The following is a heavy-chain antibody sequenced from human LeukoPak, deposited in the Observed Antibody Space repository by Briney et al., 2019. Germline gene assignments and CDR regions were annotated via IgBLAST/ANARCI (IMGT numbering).Heavy chain of an antibody. J-gene: IGHJ4*02. Sequence: MSWVRQAPGXGLEWVSAISGSGGSTYYADSVKGRFTISRDNSKNTLYLQMNSLRAEDTAVYYCAKDRMNYFDYWGQGTLVTVSS. CDR2: ISGSGGST. D-gene: IGHD2-8*01. V-gene: IGHV3-23*01. CDR3: AKDRMNYFDY.